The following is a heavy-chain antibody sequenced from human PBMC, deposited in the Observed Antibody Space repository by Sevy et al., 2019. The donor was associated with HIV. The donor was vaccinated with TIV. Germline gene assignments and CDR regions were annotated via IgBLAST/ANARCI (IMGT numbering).Heavy chain of an antibody. J-gene: IGHJ5*02. Sequence: SETLSLTCTVSGGSISSSSYYWGWIRQPPGKGLEWIGNIYYSGSSYYNPSLNSRVTISVVTSKTQFSLKLTSVTAADTAVYYCAGFEYGDYTNWSDPWGQGTLVPVSS. CDR2: IYYSGSS. CDR3: AGFEYGDYTNWSDP. CDR1: GGSISSSSYY. V-gene: IGHV4-39*01. D-gene: IGHD4-17*01.